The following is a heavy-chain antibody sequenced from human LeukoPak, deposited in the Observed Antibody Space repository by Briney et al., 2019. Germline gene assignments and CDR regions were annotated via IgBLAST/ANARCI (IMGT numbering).Heavy chain of an antibody. Sequence: SQTLSLTCTVSGGSISSGDYYLSWIRQPPGKGLEWIGYIYYSGSTYYNPALKSRVTISVETPKNQFSLKLSSVTAADTAVYYCARFDYGDYWFDPWGQGTLVTVSS. CDR2: IYYSGST. D-gene: IGHD4-17*01. V-gene: IGHV4-30-4*08. J-gene: IGHJ5*02. CDR1: GGSISSGDYY. CDR3: ARFDYGDYWFDP.